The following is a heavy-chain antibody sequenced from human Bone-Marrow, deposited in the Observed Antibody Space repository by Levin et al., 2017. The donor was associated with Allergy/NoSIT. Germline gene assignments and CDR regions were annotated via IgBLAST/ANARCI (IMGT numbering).Heavy chain of an antibody. Sequence: PGGSLRLSCAASGFSFSSYEMNWVRQAPGKGLEWVGVISFDGRIEYYGDSVKGRFSISRDNSKNTLYLQMNSPRAADAAVYFCAKVAGYCGDGSCYSDAFDIWGQGTVVTVSS. V-gene: IGHV3-30*18. J-gene: IGHJ3*02. CDR2: ISFDGRIE. CDR3: AKVAGYCGDGSCYSDAFDI. CDR1: GFSFSSYE. D-gene: IGHD2-15*01.